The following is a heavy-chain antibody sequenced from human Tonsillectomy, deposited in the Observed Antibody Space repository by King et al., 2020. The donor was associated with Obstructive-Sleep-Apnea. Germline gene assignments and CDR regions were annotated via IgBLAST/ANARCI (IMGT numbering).Heavy chain of an antibody. CDR3: GKSVGDVYSSACPDN. V-gene: IGHV3-30*02. CDR1: GFIFSNYG. Sequence: VQLVESGGGVVQPGGSLRLSCTASGFIFSNYGMHWVRQAPGKGLEWVAFLRYDGTNRYYADSVKGRFHISRDNSKNTLYLQMGSLRAEDTAIYYCGKSVGDVYSSACPDNWGQGNLVSVSS. J-gene: IGHJ4*02. CDR2: LRYDGTNR. D-gene: IGHD6-25*01.